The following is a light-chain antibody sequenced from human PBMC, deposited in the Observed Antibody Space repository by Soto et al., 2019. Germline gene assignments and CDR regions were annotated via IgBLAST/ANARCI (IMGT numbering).Light chain of an antibody. CDR3: RQALQTRVT. J-gene: IGKJ3*01. Sequence: DIVMTQSPLSLPVTPGEPASISCRSSQSLLHSNGYNYLDWYLQKPGQSPQLLIYLGSNRASGVPDRFSGSGSGTDFTLKISRVEAEDVGVYYCRQALQTRVTFGPWTKVDIK. V-gene: IGKV2-28*01. CDR2: LGS. CDR1: QSLLHSNGYNY.